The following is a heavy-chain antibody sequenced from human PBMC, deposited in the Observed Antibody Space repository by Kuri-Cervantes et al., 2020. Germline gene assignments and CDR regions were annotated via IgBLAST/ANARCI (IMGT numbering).Heavy chain of an antibody. Sequence: ESLKISCTVSGGSISSSSYYWGWIRQPPGKGLEWIGSIYYSGSTYYNPSLKSRATISVDTSKNQFSLKLSSVTAADTAVYYCARQEVVPAAMRGYYYHYGMDVWGQGTTVTVSS. CDR1: GGSISSSSYY. CDR3: ARQEVVPAAMRGYYYHYGMDV. J-gene: IGHJ6*02. V-gene: IGHV4-39*01. D-gene: IGHD2-2*01. CDR2: IYYSGST.